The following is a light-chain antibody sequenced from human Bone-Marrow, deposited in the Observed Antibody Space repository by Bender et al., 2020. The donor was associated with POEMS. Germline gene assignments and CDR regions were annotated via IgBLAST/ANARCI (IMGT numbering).Light chain of an antibody. CDR1: SSDVGAYNY. J-gene: IGLJ2*01. Sequence: QSALTQPASVSGSPGESITISCAGSSSDVGAYNYVSWYQQHPGEAPRLMIYDVSDRPSGVSNRFSGSKSGNTASLTISGLQAEDEADYYCCSYADSSTPVVFGGGTKLTVL. CDR2: DVS. V-gene: IGLV2-14*03. CDR3: CSYADSSTPVV.